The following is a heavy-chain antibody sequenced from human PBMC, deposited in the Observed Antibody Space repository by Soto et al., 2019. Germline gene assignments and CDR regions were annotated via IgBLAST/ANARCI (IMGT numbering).Heavy chain of an antibody. CDR1: GGSFSGYY. CDR3: ARLPLKAARRRDH. V-gene: IGHV4-34*01. J-gene: IGHJ4*02. CDR2: INHSGST. Sequence: PSETLSLTCAVYGGSFSGYYWSWIRQPPGKGLEWIGEINHSGSTNYNPSLKSRVTISVDTSKNQFSLKLSSVTAADTAVYYCARLPLKAARRRDHWGKGSLVTVSS. D-gene: IGHD6-13*01.